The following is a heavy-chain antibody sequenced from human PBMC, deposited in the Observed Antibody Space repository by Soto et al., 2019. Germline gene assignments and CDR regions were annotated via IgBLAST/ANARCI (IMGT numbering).Heavy chain of an antibody. CDR3: ARGVNYYGSGSYYYFDY. Sequence: QVQLVQSGAEVKKPGSSVKVSCKASGGTFSGYAISWVRQAPGQGLEWMGGIIPIFGTANYAQKFQGRVTITADESTSTAYMELSSLRSEDTAVYYCARGVNYYGSGSYYYFDYWGQGTLVTVSS. CDR1: GGTFSGYA. V-gene: IGHV1-69*01. CDR2: IIPIFGTA. J-gene: IGHJ4*02. D-gene: IGHD3-10*01.